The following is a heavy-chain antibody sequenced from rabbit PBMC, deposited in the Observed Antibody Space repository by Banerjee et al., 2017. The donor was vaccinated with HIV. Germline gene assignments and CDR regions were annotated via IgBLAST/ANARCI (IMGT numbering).Heavy chain of an antibody. CDR1: GLDFSSYS. CDR2: IYAGSSGST. V-gene: IGHV1S40*01. CDR3: ARYGYADYGDFNL. J-gene: IGHJ4*01. Sequence: QSLEESGGDLVKPEGSLTLTCKASGLDFSSYSMSWVRQAPGKGLEWIAYIYAGSSGSTYYASWAKGRFTISKTSSTTVTLQMTSLTAADTATYFCARYGYADYGDFNLWGPGTLVTVS. D-gene: IGHD6-1*01.